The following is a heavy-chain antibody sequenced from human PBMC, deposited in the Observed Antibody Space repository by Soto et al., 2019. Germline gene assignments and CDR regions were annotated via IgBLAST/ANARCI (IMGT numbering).Heavy chain of an antibody. Sequence: PSETLSLTCAASGGSFSGYYWSWIRQPPGRGLEWIGEINHSGNPNYNPALESRVTISVDPSKNQFSLKLSSVTAADTAVYYCARLLSNWGSEYYFDYWGQGTLVTVSS. J-gene: IGHJ4*02. CDR3: ARLLSNWGSEYYFDY. CDR1: GGSFSGYY. V-gene: IGHV4-34*01. CDR2: INHSGNP. D-gene: IGHD7-27*01.